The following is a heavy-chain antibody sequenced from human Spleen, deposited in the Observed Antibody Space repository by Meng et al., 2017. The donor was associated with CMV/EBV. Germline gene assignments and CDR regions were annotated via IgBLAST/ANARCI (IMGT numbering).Heavy chain of an antibody. V-gene: IGHV4-61*01. Sequence: SETLSLTCTVSGGSVNSGSYYWSWIRQTPGKGLDWIGYIDYRGNTNSNPSLKSRVTISLYTSRNPFSLKVRSVTAADTAVYYCARDSAVNSFNFYGMDVWGQGTTVTVSS. J-gene: IGHJ6*02. CDR1: GGSVNSGSYY. D-gene: IGHD1-1*01. CDR3: ARDSAVNSFNFYGMDV. CDR2: IDYRGNT.